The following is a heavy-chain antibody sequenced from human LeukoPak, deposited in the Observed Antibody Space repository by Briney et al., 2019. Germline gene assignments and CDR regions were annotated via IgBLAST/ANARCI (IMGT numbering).Heavy chain of an antibody. D-gene: IGHD5-18*01. J-gene: IGHJ6*02. CDR2: SILVDSDT. CDR3: ARQGIQLWSHYYYYGMDV. Sequence: GESLKISCKGSGYSFSSYWIGWGGRWPGKGLRWWGSSILVDSDTRYSPSFQGQVTISADKSISTAYLQWSSLKASDTAMYYCARQGIQLWSHYYYYGMDVWGQGTTVTVSS. CDR1: GYSFSSYW. V-gene: IGHV5-51*01.